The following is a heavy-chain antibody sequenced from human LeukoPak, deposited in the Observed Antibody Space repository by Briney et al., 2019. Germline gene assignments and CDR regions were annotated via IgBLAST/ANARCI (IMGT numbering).Heavy chain of an antibody. CDR1: GFTFSSYS. J-gene: IGHJ4*02. CDR2: INSNGSST. CDR3: AGEHGCCSGGSCYSYGYCFDY. Sequence: GGSLRLSCAASGFTFSSYSMHWVRQAPGKGLVWVSRINSNGSSTSYADSVKGRFTISRDNAKNTLYLQMNSLRAEDTAVYYCAGEHGCCSGGSCYSYGYCFDYWGQGTLVTVSS. V-gene: IGHV3-74*01. D-gene: IGHD2-15*01.